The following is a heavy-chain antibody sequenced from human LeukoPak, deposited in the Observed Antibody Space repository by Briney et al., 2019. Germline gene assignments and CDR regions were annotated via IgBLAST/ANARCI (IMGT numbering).Heavy chain of an antibody. D-gene: IGHD3-10*01. CDR2: IIPIFGTA. V-gene: IGHV1-69*05. Sequence: SVKVSCKASGGTFSSYAISWVRQAPGQGLEWMGGIIPIFGTANYAQKFQGRVTITTDESTSTAYMELSSLRAEDTAVYYCVKVPYGSGSYSTLDYWGQGTLVTVSS. J-gene: IGHJ4*02. CDR3: VKVPYGSGSYSTLDY. CDR1: GGTFSSYA.